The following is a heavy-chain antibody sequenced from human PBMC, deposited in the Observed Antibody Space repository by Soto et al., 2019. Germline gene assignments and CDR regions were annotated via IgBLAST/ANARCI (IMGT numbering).Heavy chain of an antibody. Sequence: QVQLVESGGGVVQPGRSLRLSCAASGFTFSSYAMHWVRQAPGKGLEWVAVISYDGSNKYYADSVKGRFTISRDNSKNTLYLQMNSLRAADTAVYYCARPYDFWSGYVFDYWGQGTLVTVSS. J-gene: IGHJ4*02. CDR2: ISYDGSNK. CDR3: ARPYDFWSGYVFDY. D-gene: IGHD3-3*01. V-gene: IGHV3-30-3*01. CDR1: GFTFSSYA.